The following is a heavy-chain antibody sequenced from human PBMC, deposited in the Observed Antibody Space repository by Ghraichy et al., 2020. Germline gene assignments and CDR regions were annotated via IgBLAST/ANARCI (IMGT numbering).Heavy chain of an antibody. CDR1: GFTFSSYA. Sequence: GGSLRLSCAASGFTFSSYAMSWVRQAPGKGLERVSAISGSGGSTYYADSVKGRFTISRDNSKNTLYLQMNSLRAEDTAVYYCAKLEKYCSGGSCRLNYFDYWGQGTLVTVSS. D-gene: IGHD2-15*01. J-gene: IGHJ4*02. CDR3: AKLEKYCSGGSCRLNYFDY. V-gene: IGHV3-23*01. CDR2: ISGSGGST.